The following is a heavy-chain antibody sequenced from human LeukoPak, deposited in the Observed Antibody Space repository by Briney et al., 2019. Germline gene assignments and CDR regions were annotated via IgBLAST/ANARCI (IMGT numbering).Heavy chain of an antibody. Sequence: SETLSLTCTVSGGSISSYYWSWIRQPPEKGLEWIGYIYYTGSTNYNPSLKSRVTISVDTSKNQFSLKLSSVTAADTAVYYCARHYGGHCGGDCYSFDYWGQGTLVTVSS. CDR3: ARHYGGHCGGDCYSFDY. CDR2: IYYTGST. J-gene: IGHJ4*02. D-gene: IGHD2-21*02. V-gene: IGHV4-59*08. CDR1: GGSISSYY.